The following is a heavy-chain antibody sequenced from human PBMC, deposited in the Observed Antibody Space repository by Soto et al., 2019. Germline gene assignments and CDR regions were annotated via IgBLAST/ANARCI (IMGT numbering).Heavy chain of an antibody. CDR1: GGTFSSYA. CDR2: IIPIFDTT. V-gene: IGHV1-69*12. D-gene: IGHD3-16*01. J-gene: IGHJ6*02. Sequence: QVQLVQSGAEVKKPGSSVKVSCKASGGTFSSYAISWVRQAPGQGLEWMGGIIPIFDTTNYAQKFQGRVTMTADVSTSTAYMELSSLRSEDTAVYYCARGGVTGDYYYHGVDVWGQGTTVTVSS. CDR3: ARGGVTGDYYYHGVDV.